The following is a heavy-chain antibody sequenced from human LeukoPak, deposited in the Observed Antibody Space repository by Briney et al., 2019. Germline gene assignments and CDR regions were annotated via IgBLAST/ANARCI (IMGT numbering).Heavy chain of an antibody. CDR3: TRGRRLDNAPTAPCEY. V-gene: IGHV1-2*02. CDR1: GYIFTGYY. Sequence: GASVKVSCKASGYIFTGYYMHWVRQAPGQGLEWMGWINPNSGDTDYAQKFQGRVTMTRDTSIRTVYMELSSLKSDDTAVYYCTRGRRLDNAPTAPCEYWGQGTLVTASS. D-gene: IGHD2-2*03. J-gene: IGHJ4*02. CDR2: INPNSGDT.